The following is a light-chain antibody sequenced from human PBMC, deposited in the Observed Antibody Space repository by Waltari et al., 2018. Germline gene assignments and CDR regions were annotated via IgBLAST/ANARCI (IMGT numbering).Light chain of an antibody. CDR2: AAS. Sequence: DIQMTQSPSSLSASVGDRVTITCRASQSISIYLNWYQQKPGKAPKLLIYAASSLQSGVPSRFSGSGSGTDFTLTISSLQPEDFATYFCQQSYTTPWTLGQGTKVEIK. J-gene: IGKJ1*01. CDR3: QQSYTTPWT. CDR1: QSISIY. V-gene: IGKV1-39*01.